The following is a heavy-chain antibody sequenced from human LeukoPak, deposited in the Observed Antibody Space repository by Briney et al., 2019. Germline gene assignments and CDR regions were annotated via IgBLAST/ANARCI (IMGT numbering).Heavy chain of an antibody. Sequence: NPSEPLPHPCTVSGVPNNGYFWTWIRQPPGKGLEWIGYISECWSTNYNPSLKSRLTLSGHSSNTEFSLRLNSVTAADTAVYYCARVLRGAVTSNLFDPWGQGTPVTVSS. J-gene: IGHJ5*02. V-gene: IGHV4-59*01. D-gene: IGHD4-17*01. CDR3: ARVLRGAVTSNLFDP. CDR2: ISECWST. CDR1: GVPNNGYF.